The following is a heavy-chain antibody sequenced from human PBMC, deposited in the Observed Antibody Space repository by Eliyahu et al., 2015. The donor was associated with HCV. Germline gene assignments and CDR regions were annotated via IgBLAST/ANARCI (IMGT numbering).Heavy chain of an antibody. V-gene: IGHV3-21*01. J-gene: IGHJ4*02. CDR3: ARGRNHYDILTGFAN. CDR1: GFPFXXYT. CDR2: ISFSSSYL. Sequence: EXQLVEPGGGLVKPGGSLXXXCAAFGFPFXXYTMXWVRQAPGKGLGWVSSISFSSSYLYYADSVKGRFTISRDNAKNSLNLQMDSLRAEDTAVYYCARGRNHYDILTGFANWGQGTLVTVSS. D-gene: IGHD3-9*01.